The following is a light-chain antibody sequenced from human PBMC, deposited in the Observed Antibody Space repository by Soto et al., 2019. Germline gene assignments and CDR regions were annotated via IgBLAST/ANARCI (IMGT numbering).Light chain of an antibody. CDR1: QSVSNN. V-gene: IGKV3D-15*01. CDR2: GAS. Sequence: EIVMTQSPATLSVSPGERATLSCRASQSVSNNLAWYQQKPVQAPRLLIYGASTRATGIPARFSGSGSGTDFTLTISSLQSEDFAVYYCQQYSDWPRTFGQGTKV. CDR3: QQYSDWPRT. J-gene: IGKJ1*01.